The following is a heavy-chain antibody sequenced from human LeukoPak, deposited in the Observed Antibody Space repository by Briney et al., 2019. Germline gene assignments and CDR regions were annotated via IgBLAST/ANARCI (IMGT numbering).Heavy chain of an antibody. V-gene: IGHV1-8*03. CDR1: GYTFTSHD. J-gene: IGHJ6*03. D-gene: IGHD6-13*01. Sequence: GASVKVSCKASGYTFTSHDINWVRQATGQGLEWMGWMNPNSGNTGYAQKFQGRVTITRNTSISTAYMELSSLRSEDTAVYYCARAYSSSWYTPVYYYYMDVWGKGTTVTVSS. CDR3: ARAYSSSWYTPVYYYYMDV. CDR2: MNPNSGNT.